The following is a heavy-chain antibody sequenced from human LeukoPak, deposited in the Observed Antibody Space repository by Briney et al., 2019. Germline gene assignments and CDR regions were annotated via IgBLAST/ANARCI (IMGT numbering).Heavy chain of an antibody. CDR2: IYYSGST. CDR3: AREFGVVTVYYDY. D-gene: IGHD3-3*01. J-gene: IGHJ4*02. V-gene: IGHV4-59*12. CDR1: GGSISSYY. Sequence: SETLSLTCTVSGGSISSYYWSWIRQPPGKGLEWIGYIYYSGSTNYNPSLKSRVTISVDTSKNQFSLKLSSVTAADTAVYYCAREFGVVTVYYDYWGQGTLVTVSS.